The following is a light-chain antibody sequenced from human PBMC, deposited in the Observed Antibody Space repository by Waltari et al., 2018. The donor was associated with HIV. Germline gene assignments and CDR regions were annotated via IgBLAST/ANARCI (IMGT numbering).Light chain of an antibody. J-gene: IGLJ2*01. CDR2: GNT. V-gene: IGLV1-40*01. Sequence: QRVTISCTGSSSNIGAGYDVHWYQQLPGTAPKLLIYGNTNRPSGVPDRFSGSKSGTSPSLAITGLQAEDEADYYCQSYDSSLTGSVFGGGTKLTVL. CDR3: QSYDSSLTGSV. CDR1: SSNIGAGYD.